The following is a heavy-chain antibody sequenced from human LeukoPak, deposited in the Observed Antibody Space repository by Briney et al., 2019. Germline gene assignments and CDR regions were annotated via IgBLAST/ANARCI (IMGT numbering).Heavy chain of an antibody. Sequence: GGSLTLSCAASGFTFSGYEMNWVRQATGKGLEWVSHISGSGVTIHYSDSVKGRFTISRDNAKNSLSLQMNSLRVEDTAVYYCARDGVPGHTVFDYWGQGTLVTVSS. V-gene: IGHV3-48*03. CDR3: ARDGVPGHTVFDY. J-gene: IGHJ4*02. CDR1: GFTFSGYE. D-gene: IGHD1-1*01. CDR2: ISGSGVTI.